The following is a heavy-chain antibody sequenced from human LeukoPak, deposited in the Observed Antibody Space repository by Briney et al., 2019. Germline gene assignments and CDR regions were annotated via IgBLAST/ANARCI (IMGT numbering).Heavy chain of an antibody. D-gene: IGHD4-23*01. CDR3: AKHTSTIGGYFHY. CDR1: GFTFGDYA. CDR2: ISDDSERT. Sequence: PGGSLRLSCVASGFTFGDYAMSWVRHVTGRGLECVSGISDDSERTCYADSVKGRFTVSRDNSKNTLHLQMNTLRAEDAGIYYCAKHTSTIGGYFHYWGQGTLVTVSA. V-gene: IGHV3-23*01. J-gene: IGHJ4*02.